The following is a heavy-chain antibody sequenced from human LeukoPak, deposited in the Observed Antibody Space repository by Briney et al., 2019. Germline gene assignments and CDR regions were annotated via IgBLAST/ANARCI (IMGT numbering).Heavy chain of an antibody. CDR3: ARDFTPEWFDIH. Sequence: GRSLRLSCVASGLAFSSYSMHWVRQAPGKGPEWVGVISYDGSDEYYTDSVKGRFTISRDNSKNTVYLQMNSLRADDTAVYYCARDFTPEWFDIHWGQGTLVTVS. V-gene: IGHV3-30*04. CDR2: ISYDGSDE. D-gene: IGHD3-3*01. J-gene: IGHJ4*02. CDR1: GLAFSSYS.